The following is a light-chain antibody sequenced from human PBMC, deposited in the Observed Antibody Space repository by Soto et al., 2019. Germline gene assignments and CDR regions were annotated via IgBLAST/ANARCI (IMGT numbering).Light chain of an antibody. J-gene: IGKJ1*01. CDR1: QSISRG. CDR2: DAS. Sequence: DIQMTQSASTLSASLGDSVTITCRASQSISRGLAWYQQKPGKAPNLLIYDASTLESGVPSRFSGSGSGTEFTLTISCLNPDDFATYYCQHYSSVWAFGQGTKVDIK. CDR3: QHYSSVWA. V-gene: IGKV1-5*01.